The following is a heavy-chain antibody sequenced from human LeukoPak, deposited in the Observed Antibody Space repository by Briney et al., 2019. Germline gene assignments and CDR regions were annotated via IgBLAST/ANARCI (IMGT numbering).Heavy chain of an antibody. J-gene: IGHJ4*02. CDR1: GGTFSSYA. D-gene: IGHD3/OR15-3a*01. Sequence: ASVKVSCKASGGTFSSYAISWVRQAPGQGLEWMGWISAYNGNTNYAQKLQGRVTMTTDTSTSTDYMELRSLRSDDTAVYYCARDQGRFLDCLAVDYWGQGTLVTVSS. CDR2: ISAYNGNT. CDR3: ARDQGRFLDCLAVDY. V-gene: IGHV1-18*01.